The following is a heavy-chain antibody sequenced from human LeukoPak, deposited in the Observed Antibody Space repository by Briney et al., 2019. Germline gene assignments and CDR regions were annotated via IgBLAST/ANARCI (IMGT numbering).Heavy chain of an antibody. Sequence: SQTLSLTCAISGDSVSSNSAAWNWIRQSPSRGLEWLGRTYYRSKWYNDYAVSVKSRITINPDTSKNQFSLKLSSVTAADTAVYYCARSQAAARRWIFTTGTTGFDPWGQGTLVTVSS. J-gene: IGHJ5*02. CDR1: GDSVSSNSAA. V-gene: IGHV6-1*01. CDR3: ARSQAAARRWIFTTGTTGFDP. CDR2: TYYRSKWYN. D-gene: IGHD1-1*01.